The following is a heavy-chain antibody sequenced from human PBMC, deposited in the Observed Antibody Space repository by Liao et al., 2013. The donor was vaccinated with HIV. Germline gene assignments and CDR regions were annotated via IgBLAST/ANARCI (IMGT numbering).Heavy chain of an antibody. CDR2: IYYSGST. J-gene: IGHJ4*02. V-gene: IGHV4-59*12. CDR1: GGSISNYY. Sequence: QVQLQESGPGLVKPSETLSLTCTVSGGSISNYYWSWIRQPPGKGLEWIGYIYYSGSTYYNPSLKSRVTISVDTSKNQFSLKLSSVTAADTAMYYCARASDGPMYYDYVWGGGFLDYWGQGTLVTVSS. CDR3: ARASDGPMYYDYVWGGGFLDY. D-gene: IGHD3-16*01.